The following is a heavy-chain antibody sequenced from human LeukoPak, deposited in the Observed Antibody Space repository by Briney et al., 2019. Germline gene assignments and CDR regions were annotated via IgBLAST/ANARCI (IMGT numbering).Heavy chain of an antibody. J-gene: IGHJ6*03. CDR2: IKSKTDGGTT. Sequence: AGGSLRLSCVVSGFNLSGSVMHWVRQASGKGLEWVGRIKSKTDGGTTDYAAPVKGRFTISRDDSKNTLYLQMNSLETEDTAVYYCTTQTYYYDSSGYYYYYYYMDVWGKGTTVTVSS. CDR1: GFNLSGSV. D-gene: IGHD3-22*01. CDR3: TTQTYYYDSSGYYYYYYYMDV. V-gene: IGHV3-15*01.